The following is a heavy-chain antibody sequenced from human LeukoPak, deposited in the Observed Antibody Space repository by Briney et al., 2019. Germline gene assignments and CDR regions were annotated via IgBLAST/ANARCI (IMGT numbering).Heavy chain of an antibody. D-gene: IGHD2-8*01. CDR3: ARYNGPNYYSYYMDV. CDR1: GGSISTYY. V-gene: IGHV4-4*09. Sequence: ASETLSLTCTVPGGSISTYYWSWIRQPPGKGLEWIGYIYPGGSANYYPSFESRVSISVDTSKNQFSLNLFSVTAADAAVYYCARYNGPNYYSYYMDVWGKGTTVTVSS. J-gene: IGHJ6*03. CDR2: IYPGGSA.